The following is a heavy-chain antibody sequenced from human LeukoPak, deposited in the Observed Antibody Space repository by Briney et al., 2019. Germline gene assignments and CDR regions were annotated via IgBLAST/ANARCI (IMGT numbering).Heavy chain of an antibody. CDR1: GYTLTESS. D-gene: IGHD4-23*01. J-gene: IGHJ5*02. CDR2: FDPEDGET. CDR3: AILAHTVVTQRRWFDP. V-gene: IGHV1-24*01. Sequence: ASVKVSCKVSGYTLTESSMHWVRQAPGKGLEWMGGFDPEDGETIYAQKFQGRVTMTEDTSTDTAYMELSSLRSEDTAVYYCAILAHTVVTQRRWFDPWGQGTLVTVSP.